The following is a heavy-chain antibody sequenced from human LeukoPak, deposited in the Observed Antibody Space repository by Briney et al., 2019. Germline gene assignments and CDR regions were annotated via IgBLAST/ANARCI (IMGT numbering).Heavy chain of an antibody. J-gene: IGHJ4*02. CDR1: GGSFSGYY. Sequence: SQTLSLTCAVYGGSFSGYYWGCIRQPPGKWLEWIGEINHSGSTNYNPSLKSRVTISVDTSKNQFSLQLRSVTAADTAVYYCARDWNRYAYLGQGTLVNVPS. V-gene: IGHV4-34*01. D-gene: IGHD1-1*01. CDR2: INHSGST. CDR3: ARDWNRYAY.